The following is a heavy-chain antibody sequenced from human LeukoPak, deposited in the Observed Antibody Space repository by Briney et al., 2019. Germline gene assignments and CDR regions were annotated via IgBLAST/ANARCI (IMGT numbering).Heavy chain of an antibody. CDR1: GGSISSYY. Sequence: PSETLSLTCTVSGGSISSYYWSWIRQPPGEGLEWIGYIYYSGSTNYNPSLKSRVTISVDTSKNQFSLKLSSVTAADTAVYYCTRTTMTPPLLFDSWGQGTLVTVSS. CDR2: IYYSGST. CDR3: TRTTMTPPLLFDS. J-gene: IGHJ4*02. D-gene: IGHD4-17*01. V-gene: IGHV4-59*08.